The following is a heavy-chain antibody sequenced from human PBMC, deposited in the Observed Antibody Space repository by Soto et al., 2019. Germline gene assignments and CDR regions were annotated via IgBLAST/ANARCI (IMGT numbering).Heavy chain of an antibody. D-gene: IGHD3-22*01. J-gene: IGHJ4*02. Sequence: GVSLRLSCAASGFTFSSYAMSWVRQAPGKGLEWVSAISGSGGSTYYADSVKGRFTISRDNSKNTLYLQMNRLRAEDTAVYYCAKAWASYSYATSGRWSQGTVVTVSS. V-gene: IGHV3-23*01. CDR2: ISGSGGST. CDR3: AKAWASYSYATSGR. CDR1: GFTFSSYA.